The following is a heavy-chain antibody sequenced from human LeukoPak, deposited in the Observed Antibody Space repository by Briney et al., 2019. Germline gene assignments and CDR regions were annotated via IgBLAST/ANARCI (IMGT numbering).Heavy chain of an antibody. CDR3: AKSKFRAMVTTFDY. J-gene: IGHJ4*02. D-gene: IGHD5-18*01. V-gene: IGHV3-23*01. Sequence: PGGSLRLSCAASGFTFSSYAMSWVRQAPGKGLEWVSAISGSDGSTYYADSVKGRFTISRDNSKNTLYLQMNSLRAEDTAVYYCAKSKFRAMVTTFDYWGQGTLVTVSS. CDR1: GFTFSSYA. CDR2: ISGSDGST.